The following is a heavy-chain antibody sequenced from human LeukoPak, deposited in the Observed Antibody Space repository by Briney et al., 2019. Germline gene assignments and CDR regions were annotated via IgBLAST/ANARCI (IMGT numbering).Heavy chain of an antibody. V-gene: IGHV3-30*02. J-gene: IGHJ4*02. Sequence: GGSLRLSCAASGFTFSSYGMHWGRQAPGKGLEWVAFIRYDGSNKYYADSVKGRFTISRDNSKNTLYLQMNSLRAEDTAVYYCAEITVGATTGDYWGQGTLVTVSS. CDR3: AEITVGATTGDY. CDR1: GFTFSSYG. D-gene: IGHD1-26*01. CDR2: IRYDGSNK.